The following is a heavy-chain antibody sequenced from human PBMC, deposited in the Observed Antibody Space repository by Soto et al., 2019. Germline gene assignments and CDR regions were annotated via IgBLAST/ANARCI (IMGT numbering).Heavy chain of an antibody. D-gene: IGHD3-22*01. J-gene: IGHJ6*02. CDR2: ISAYNGNT. CDR1: GYTFTSYG. CDR3: AREPYYYDSSGYSLPAYGMDV. V-gene: IGHV1-18*01. Sequence: AASVKVSCKASGYTFTSYGISWVRQAPGQGLEWMGWISAYNGNTNYAQKLQGRVTMTTDTSTSTAYMELRSLRSDDTAVYYCAREPYYYDSSGYSLPAYGMDVWGQGTTVTVSS.